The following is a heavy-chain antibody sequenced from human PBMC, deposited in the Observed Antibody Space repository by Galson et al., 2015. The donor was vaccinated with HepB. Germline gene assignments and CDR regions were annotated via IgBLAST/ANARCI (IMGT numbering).Heavy chain of an antibody. Sequence: SLRLSCAASGFTFSNYGMPWVRQAPGKGLEWVAAISYDGSNKCYAASMKGRFTITRNTSKTTLYLQMNSLRAEDTALYYCAKDPYLYSALAGTMAGFDYWGQGTLVTVSS. CDR2: ISYDGSNK. CDR3: AKDPYLYSALAGTMAGFDY. J-gene: IGHJ4*02. V-gene: IGHV3-30*18. D-gene: IGHD6-19*01. CDR1: GFTFSNYG.